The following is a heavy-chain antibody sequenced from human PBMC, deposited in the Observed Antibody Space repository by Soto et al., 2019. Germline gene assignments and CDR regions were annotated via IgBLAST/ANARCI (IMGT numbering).Heavy chain of an antibody. J-gene: IGHJ6*02. D-gene: IGHD2-15*01. CDR1: GFTFDDYA. CDR3: AKEMVARRLYYYGMYV. CDR2: ITWNIDSI. Sequence: EVRLVESGGGLVQPGGSLRLSCTVSGFTFDDYAMHWVRRVPGKGLEWVSGITWNIDSIVYAACVMGRFTISLDNAKNFLYLQMPSLRVEDTALYYVAKEMVARRLYYYGMYVWGQGPTVTVSS. V-gene: IGHV3-9*01.